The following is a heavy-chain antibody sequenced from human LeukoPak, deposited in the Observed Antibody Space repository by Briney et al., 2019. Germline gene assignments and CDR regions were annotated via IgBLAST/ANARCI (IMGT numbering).Heavy chain of an antibody. V-gene: IGHV3-7*01. CDR1: GFTFSNYW. Sequence: GGSLRLSCAASGFTFSNYWMSWVRQTPGKGLEWVASIEQDGSEKYHVDSVKGRFTISRDNAKNSLFLQMNSLRADDTAVYYCARPSVLGPNTDYWGQGTLVTVSS. CDR3: ARPSVLGPNTDY. D-gene: IGHD4/OR15-4a*01. CDR2: IEQDGSEK. J-gene: IGHJ4*02.